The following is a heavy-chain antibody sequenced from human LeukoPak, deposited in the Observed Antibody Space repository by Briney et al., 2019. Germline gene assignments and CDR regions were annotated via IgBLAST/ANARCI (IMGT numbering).Heavy chain of an antibody. Sequence: ASETLSLTCTVSGYSISSGYYWGWIRQPPGKGLEWIGTISYSGSTDYNPSLKSRVTISVDTSKDQFSLNLSSVAAADTAVYYCARDVKIGATWNYILGNFDYWGQGTLVSVSS. D-gene: IGHD1-7*01. CDR3: ARDVKIGATWNYILGNFDY. J-gene: IGHJ4*02. CDR2: ISYSGST. CDR1: GYSISSGYY. V-gene: IGHV4-38-2*02.